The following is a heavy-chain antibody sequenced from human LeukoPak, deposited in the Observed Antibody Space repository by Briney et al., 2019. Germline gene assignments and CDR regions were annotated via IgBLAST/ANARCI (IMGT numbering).Heavy chain of an antibody. D-gene: IGHD6-19*01. CDR3: ACQRIAVAANAEYFQH. V-gene: IGHV1-46*01. CDR2: INPSGGST. J-gene: IGHJ1*01. CDR1: GYTFTSYY. Sequence: ASVKVSCKASGYTFTSYYMHWVRQAPGQGLEWMGIINPSGGSTSYAQKFQGRVTMTRDTSTSTVYMELSSLRSEDTAVYYCACQRIAVAANAEYFQHWGQGTLVTVSS.